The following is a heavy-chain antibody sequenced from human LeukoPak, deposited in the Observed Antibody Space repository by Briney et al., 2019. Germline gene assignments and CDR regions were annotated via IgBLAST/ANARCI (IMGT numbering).Heavy chain of an antibody. CDR2: TKPDGSAE. J-gene: IGHJ4*02. Sequence: GGSLRLSCAASGFTFRNYWMGWVRQAPGKGLEWVANTKPDGSAEYYADSVRGRFTASRDNANNSLYLQMNRLRAEDTAVYYCARDGGLHTNFDYWGQGTLLTVSS. CDR3: ARDGGLHTNFDY. V-gene: IGHV3-7*01. D-gene: IGHD2-15*01. CDR1: GFTFRNYW.